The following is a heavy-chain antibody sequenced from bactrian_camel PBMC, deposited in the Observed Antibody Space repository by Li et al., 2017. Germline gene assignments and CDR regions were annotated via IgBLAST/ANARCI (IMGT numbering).Heavy chain of an antibody. J-gene: IGHJ4*01. CDR2: IRPNGLT. CDR1: GYDLSRAC. V-gene: IGHV3S44*01. D-gene: IGHD2*01. Sequence: DVQLVESGGGSVQAGGSLNLSCIVSGYDLSRACVGWFRQVPGKGREGVAAIRPNGLTSYADSVKGRSTISRDAAKNTLYLQMSSLESEDTAMYYCSRAYYSGGSYYTGATPLAYWGRGTQVTVS. CDR3: SRAYYSGGSYYTGATPLAY.